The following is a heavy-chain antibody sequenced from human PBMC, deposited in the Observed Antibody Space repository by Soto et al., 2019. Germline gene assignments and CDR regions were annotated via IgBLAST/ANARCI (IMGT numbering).Heavy chain of an antibody. D-gene: IGHD1-26*01. Sequence: GASVKVSCKASGDAFPTYSFHWLRPAPGHGLAWMGWIQAASGSTKFSQTFQGRLTNTRDTSASTVYMELSSLRPEDTAVYYCATGSYSGSSYYDGLDVWGQGTTVTVSS. CDR1: GDAFPTYS. J-gene: IGHJ6*02. CDR2: IQAASGST. CDR3: ATGSYSGSSYYDGLDV. V-gene: IGHV1-3*01.